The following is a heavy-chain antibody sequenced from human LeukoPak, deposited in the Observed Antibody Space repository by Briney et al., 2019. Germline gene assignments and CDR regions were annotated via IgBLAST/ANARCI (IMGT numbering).Heavy chain of an antibody. D-gene: IGHD3-10*01. CDR2: ISSSSSYI. J-gene: IGHJ4*02. CDR1: GFTFSSYS. Sequence: GGSLRLSCAASGFTFSSYSMNWVRQAPGKGLEWVSSISSSSSYIYYADSVKGRFTISRDNAKNTLYLQMNSLRAEDTAVYYCAREGSLGRNLPFDYWGQGTLVTVSS. V-gene: IGHV3-21*01. CDR3: AREGSLGRNLPFDY.